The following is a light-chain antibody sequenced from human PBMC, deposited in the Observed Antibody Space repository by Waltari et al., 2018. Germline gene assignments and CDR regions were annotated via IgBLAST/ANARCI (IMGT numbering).Light chain of an antibody. CDR2: EVS. CDR1: SSDVGGYNY. V-gene: IGLV2-8*01. CDR3: TSYASSNSVV. J-gene: IGLJ2*01. Sequence: QSALTQPPSASGSPGQSVTISCTGTSSDVGGYNYVSWYQQHPGKAPKLMIYEVSKRPAGVPDRFSGSKSGNTASLTGSGLQAEDEADYYCTSYASSNSVVFGGGTRLTVL.